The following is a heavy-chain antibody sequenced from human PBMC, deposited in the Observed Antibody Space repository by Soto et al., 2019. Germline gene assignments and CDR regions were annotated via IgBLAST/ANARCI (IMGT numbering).Heavy chain of an antibody. Sequence: SETLSLTCTVSGGSISSYYWSWIRQPPGKGLEWIGYIYYSGSTNYNPSLKSRVTISVDTSKNQFSLKLSSVTAADTAVYYCARGRDYGYFDYWGQGTLVTVSS. CDR3: ARGRDYGYFDY. V-gene: IGHV4-59*01. CDR2: IYYSGST. D-gene: IGHD4-17*01. CDR1: GGSISSYY. J-gene: IGHJ4*02.